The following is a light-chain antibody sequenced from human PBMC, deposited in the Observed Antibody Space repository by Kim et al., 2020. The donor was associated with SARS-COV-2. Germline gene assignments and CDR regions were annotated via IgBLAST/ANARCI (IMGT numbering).Light chain of an antibody. CDR1: KLGEKY. CDR2: QDF. J-gene: IGLJ2*01. Sequence: SYELTQPPSVSESPGQTVTLPCSGDKLGEKYSCWYQQRSGQSPILLIYQDFKRPSGIPERFSGSNFGNTATLTISGTQTVDEADYYCQAWDSGTVVFGGGTQLTVL. V-gene: IGLV3-1*01. CDR3: QAWDSGTVV.